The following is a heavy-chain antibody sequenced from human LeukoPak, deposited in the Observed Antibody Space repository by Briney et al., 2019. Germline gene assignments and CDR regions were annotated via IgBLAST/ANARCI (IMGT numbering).Heavy chain of an antibody. J-gene: IGHJ4*02. D-gene: IGHD4-11*01. V-gene: IGHV3-23*01. Sequence: PGGSLRLSCAASGFTFSSYAMRWVRQAPGKGLEGVSAISGSGGSTYYADSVKGRFTISRDNSKNTLYLQMNSLRAEDTAVYYCAKDPLYSNYGDPPVAFDYWGQGTLVTVSS. CDR3: AKDPLYSNYGDPPVAFDY. CDR1: GFTFSSYA. CDR2: ISGSGGST.